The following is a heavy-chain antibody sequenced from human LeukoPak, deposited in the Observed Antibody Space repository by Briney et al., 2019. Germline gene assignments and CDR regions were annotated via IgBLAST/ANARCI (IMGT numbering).Heavy chain of an antibody. CDR2: IYYSGST. D-gene: IGHD2-2*01. J-gene: IGHJ3*02. Sequence: SETLSLTCTVSGGSFSSYYWSWIRQPPGKGLEWIGYIYYSGSTNYNPSLKSRVTISVDTSMNQFSLKLSSVTAADTAVYYCAREAGYCSSTSCSNAFDIWGQGTMVTVSS. V-gene: IGHV4-59*01. CDR3: AREAGYCSSTSCSNAFDI. CDR1: GGSFSSYY.